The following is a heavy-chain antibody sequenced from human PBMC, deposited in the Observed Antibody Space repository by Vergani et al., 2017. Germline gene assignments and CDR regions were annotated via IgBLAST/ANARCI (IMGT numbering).Heavy chain of an antibody. J-gene: IGHJ4*02. CDR1: GFDFNKAW. CDR2: INSKGNGGTT. V-gene: IGHV3-15*01. Sequence: EVQLVESGGGLVKPGGSLRLSCAASGFDFNKAWMSWVRQAPGKGLEWVGRINSKGNGGTTDFAAPVQGRFTSSSDDSKNTLYLQMKSLKTEDTGVYYCTTAAQEVTRRAMDYWGQGTLVIVSP. CDR3: TTAAQEVTRRAMDY. D-gene: IGHD2-2*01.